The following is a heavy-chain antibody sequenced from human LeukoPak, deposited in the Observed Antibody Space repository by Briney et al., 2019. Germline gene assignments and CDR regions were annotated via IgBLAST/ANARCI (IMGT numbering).Heavy chain of an antibody. J-gene: IGHJ4*02. V-gene: IGHV1-18*01. CDR3: ARDCSSTSCPSPFDY. CDR1: GYTFTSYG. Sequence: ASVKVSCKASGYTFTSYGISWVRQAPGQGLEWMGWISAYNGNTNYAQKLQGRVTMTTDTSTSTAYMELRSLRSDDTAVYYCARDCSSTSCPSPFDYWGQGTLVTVSS. D-gene: IGHD2-2*01. CDR2: ISAYNGNT.